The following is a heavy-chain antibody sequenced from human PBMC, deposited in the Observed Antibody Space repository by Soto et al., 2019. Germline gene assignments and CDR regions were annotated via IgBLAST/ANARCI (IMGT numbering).Heavy chain of an antibody. CDR1: GYMFTGYY. D-gene: IGHD3-22*01. CDR3: ATDRVAFDM. CDR2: MNAKSGGT. Sequence: GVSEEVSCKASGYMFTGYYIHWVRQASGQGLKWIGWMNAKSGGTKYAEKFTGRVSMTGDTFITTAYMELSSLRSDDTAVDYCATDRVAFDMWGQGTKVTVSS. J-gene: IGHJ3*02. V-gene: IGHV1-2*02.